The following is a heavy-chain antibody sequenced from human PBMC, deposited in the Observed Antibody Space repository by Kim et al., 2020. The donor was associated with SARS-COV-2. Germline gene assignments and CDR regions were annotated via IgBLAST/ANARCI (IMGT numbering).Heavy chain of an antibody. Sequence: SETLSLTCTVSGGSISSYYWSWIRQPAGKGLEWIGRIYTSGSTNYNPSLKSRVTMSVDTSKNQFSLKLSSVTAADTAVYYCARDQDVGDSSGYYFGYFDYWGQGTLVTVSS. V-gene: IGHV4-4*07. D-gene: IGHD3-22*01. J-gene: IGHJ4*02. CDR3: ARDQDVGDSSGYYFGYFDY. CDR2: IYTSGST. CDR1: GGSISSYY.